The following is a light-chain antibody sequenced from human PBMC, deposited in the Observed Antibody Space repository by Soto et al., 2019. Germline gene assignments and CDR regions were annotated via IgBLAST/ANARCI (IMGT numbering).Light chain of an antibody. CDR2: DAS. J-gene: IGKJ5*01. CDR3: QQFNSYPIT. Sequence: AIQLTQSPSSLSASVGDRVTITCRASQGISSAVAWYQQKPGKAPKLLIYDASSLESGVPSRFSGSGSGTDFTLTISSLQPEDFATYYCQQFNSYPITCGQGTRLEIK. V-gene: IGKV1-13*02. CDR1: QGISSA.